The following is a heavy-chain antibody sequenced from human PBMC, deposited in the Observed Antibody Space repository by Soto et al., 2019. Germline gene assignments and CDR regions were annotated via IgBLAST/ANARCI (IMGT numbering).Heavy chain of an antibody. CDR1: GFIFSNYE. D-gene: IGHD2-15*01. Sequence: GGSLRLSCAASGFIFSNYEMNWVRQAPGKGLEWLSYIASNGNTIYYANSVKGRFTVSRDNAKGSLYLQMNSLRAADTAVYYCARGYCSGSTCYSGGYWGQGTLVTVSS. CDR3: ARGYCSGSTCYSGGY. CDR2: IASNGNTI. J-gene: IGHJ4*02. V-gene: IGHV3-48*03.